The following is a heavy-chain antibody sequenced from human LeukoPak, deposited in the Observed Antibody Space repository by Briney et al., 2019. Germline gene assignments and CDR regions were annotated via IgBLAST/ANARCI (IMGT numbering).Heavy chain of an antibody. CDR2: ISWNSGSI. J-gene: IGHJ3*02. Sequence: GGSLRLSCAASGFTFDDYAMHWVPQAPGKGLERVSGISWNSGSIGYADSVKGRFSISRDNAKNSLYLQMNSLRAEDTALYYCAKDIWGATSFGAFDIWGQGTMVTVSS. V-gene: IGHV3-9*01. CDR1: GFTFDDYA. D-gene: IGHD1-26*01. CDR3: AKDIWGATSFGAFDI.